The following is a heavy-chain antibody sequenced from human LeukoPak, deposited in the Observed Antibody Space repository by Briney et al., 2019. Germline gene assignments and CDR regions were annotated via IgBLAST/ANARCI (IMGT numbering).Heavy chain of an antibody. Sequence: ASVKVSCKASGYTFTGYYMHWVRQAPGQGLEWMGWINPNSGGTNYAQKFQGRVTMTRDTSISTAYMELSRLRSDDTAVYYCARDPDPLGAQQLGDYWGQGTLVTVSS. V-gene: IGHV1-2*02. CDR3: ARDPDPLGAQQLGDY. D-gene: IGHD6-13*01. CDR1: GYTFTGYY. CDR2: INPNSGGT. J-gene: IGHJ4*02.